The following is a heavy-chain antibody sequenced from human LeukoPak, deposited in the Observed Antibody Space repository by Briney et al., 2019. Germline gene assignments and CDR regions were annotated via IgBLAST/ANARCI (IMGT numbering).Heavy chain of an antibody. V-gene: IGHV1-69*13. Sequence: SVKVSCKASGGTFSSYAISWVRQAPGQGLEWMGVIIPIFGTANYAQKFQGRVTITADESTSTAYMELSSLRSEDTAVYYCAKEPCGGDCYREGYYFDYWGQGTLVTVSS. D-gene: IGHD2-21*01. CDR1: GGTFSSYA. J-gene: IGHJ4*02. CDR2: IIPIFGTA. CDR3: AKEPCGGDCYREGYYFDY.